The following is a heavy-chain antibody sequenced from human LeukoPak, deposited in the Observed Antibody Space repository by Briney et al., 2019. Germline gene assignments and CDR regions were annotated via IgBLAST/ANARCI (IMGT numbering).Heavy chain of an antibody. CDR3: ARSGAGRVHGSSWDSRPYNWFDP. CDR2: IYYSGST. CDR1: GGSISSSSYY. D-gene: IGHD6-13*01. Sequence: SETLSLTCTVSGGSISSSSYYWGWIRQPPGKGLEWIGSIYYSGSTYYNPSLKSRVTISVDTSKNQFSLKLSSVTAADTAVYYCARSGAGRVHGSSWDSRPYNWFDPWGQGTLVTVSS. J-gene: IGHJ5*02. V-gene: IGHV4-39*07.